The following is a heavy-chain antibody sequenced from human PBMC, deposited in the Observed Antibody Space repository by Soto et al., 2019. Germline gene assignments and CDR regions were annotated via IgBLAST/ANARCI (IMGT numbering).Heavy chain of an antibody. CDR2: ISGSGGST. D-gene: IGHD6-19*01. J-gene: IGHJ6*02. CDR1: GFTFSSYA. CDR3: AKVPTVAGNSVYYGMDV. Sequence: GGSLRLSCVASGFTFSSYAMSWVRQAPGKGLEWVSAISGSGGSTYYADSVKGRFTISRDNSKNTLYLQMNSLRAEDTAVYYCAKVPTVAGNSVYYGMDVWGQGTTVTVSS. V-gene: IGHV3-23*01.